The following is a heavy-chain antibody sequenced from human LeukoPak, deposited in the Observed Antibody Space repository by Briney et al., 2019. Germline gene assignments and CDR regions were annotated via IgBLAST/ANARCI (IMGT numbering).Heavy chain of an antibody. CDR3: ARGDFWSGYYLPYFYGMDV. CDR1: GGSISSYY. CDR2: IYYSGST. Sequence: SETLSLTCTVSGGSISSYYWSWIRQPPGKGLEWIGYIYYSGSTNYNPSLKSRVTISVDTSKNQFSLKLSSVTAADTAVYYCARGDFWSGYYLPYFYGMDVWGQGTTVTVSS. D-gene: IGHD3-3*01. J-gene: IGHJ6*02. V-gene: IGHV4-59*01.